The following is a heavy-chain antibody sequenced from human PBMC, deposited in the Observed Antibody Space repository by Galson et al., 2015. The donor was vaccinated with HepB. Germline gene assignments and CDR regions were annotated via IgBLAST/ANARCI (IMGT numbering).Heavy chain of an antibody. Sequence: SLRLSCAASGFTFSSYSMNWVRQAPGKGLEWVSSISSSSSYIYYADSVKGRFTISRDNAKNSLYLQMNSLRAEDTAVYYCARVDQVGLNRGTTATQKRSHRYYYYYYMDVWGKGTTVTVSS. CDR1: GFTFSSYS. D-gene: IGHD1-7*01. V-gene: IGHV3-21*01. CDR2: ISSSSSYI. J-gene: IGHJ6*03. CDR3: ARVDQVGLNRGTTATQKRSHRYYYYYYMDV.